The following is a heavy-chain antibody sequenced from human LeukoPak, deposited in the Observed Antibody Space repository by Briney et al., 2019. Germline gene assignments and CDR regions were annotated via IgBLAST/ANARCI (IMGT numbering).Heavy chain of an antibody. D-gene: IGHD3-10*01. J-gene: IGHJ4*02. CDR2: IYHSGST. CDR1: GYSISSGYY. V-gene: IGHV4-38-2*02. CDR3: ARDRRGMVREYYFDY. Sequence: SETLSLTCAVSGYSISSGYYWGWIRQPPGKGLEWIGSIYHSGSTYYNPSLKSRVTISVDTPKNQFSLKLSSVTAADTAVYYCARDRRGMVREYYFDYWGQGTLVTVSS.